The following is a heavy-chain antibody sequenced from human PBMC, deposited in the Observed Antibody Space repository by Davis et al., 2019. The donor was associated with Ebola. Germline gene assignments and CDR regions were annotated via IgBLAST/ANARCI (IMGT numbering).Heavy chain of an antibody. CDR1: GFSFNIYG. CDR2: IGASDEGI. Sequence: PGGSLRLSCAASGFSFNIYGMYWFRQPPGKGLEWVSYIGASDEGISYADSVQGRFTISRDNAKDSLSLHMNSLRDDDMAVYYCAGRILGDSRGAVDVWGQGTTVTVSS. CDR3: AGRILGDSRGAVDV. D-gene: IGHD2-15*01. V-gene: IGHV3-48*02. J-gene: IGHJ6*02.